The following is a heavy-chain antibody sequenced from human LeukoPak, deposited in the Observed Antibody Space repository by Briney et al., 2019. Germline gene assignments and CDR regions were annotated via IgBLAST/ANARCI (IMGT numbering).Heavy chain of an antibody. Sequence: SETLSLTCTVSGGYISSYYWSWIRQPPGKGLEWIGYIYYSGSTNYNPSLKSRVTISVDTSKNQFSLKLSSVTAADTAVYYCARRDLITGTTDYWGQGILVTVSS. CDR3: ARRDLITGTTDY. J-gene: IGHJ4*02. CDR2: IYYSGST. V-gene: IGHV4-59*08. CDR1: GGYISSYY. D-gene: IGHD1-7*01.